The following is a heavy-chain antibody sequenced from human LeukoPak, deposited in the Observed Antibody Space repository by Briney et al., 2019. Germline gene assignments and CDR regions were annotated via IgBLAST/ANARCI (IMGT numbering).Heavy chain of an antibody. CDR1: GYTFTSYD. J-gene: IGHJ4*02. Sequence: GASVKVSCKASGYTFTSYDINWVRQATGQGLEWMGWMNPNSGNTGYAQKFQGRVTMTRNTSISTAYMELSSLRSEDTAVYCCARGQMYYYDSSGLLGWGQGTLVTVSS. CDR2: MNPNSGNT. CDR3: ARGQMYYYDSSGLLG. V-gene: IGHV1-8*01. D-gene: IGHD3-22*01.